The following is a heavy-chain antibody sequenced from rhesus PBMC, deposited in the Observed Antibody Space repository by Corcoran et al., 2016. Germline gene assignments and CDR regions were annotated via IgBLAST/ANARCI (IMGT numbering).Heavy chain of an antibody. V-gene: IGHV3-54*02. CDR2: IADYGRKK. CDR1: GFTFSSYG. CDR3: ASRVEWLYDY. J-gene: IGHJ4*01. Sequence: EVQLVESGGGLVQPGGSLRLSCAASGFTFSSYGMHWVRQAPGKGLEWVAVIADYGRKKYYADSVKDRFNISRDNSKNMLYRQMNNLKLEDTAVYYCASRVEWLYDYWGQGVLVTVSS. D-gene: IGHD3-28*01.